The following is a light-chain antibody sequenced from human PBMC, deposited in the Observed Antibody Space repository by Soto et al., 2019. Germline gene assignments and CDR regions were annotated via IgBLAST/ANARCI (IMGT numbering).Light chain of an antibody. V-gene: IGKV1-5*01. CDR2: DAS. CDR3: QQYNSYPIT. CDR1: QSISSW. J-gene: IGKJ5*01. Sequence: DIQMTQSPSTLSASVGDRVTITCRASQSISSWLAWYQQKPGKAPKLLIYDASNLESGVPSRFSGSGSGTEFTLTISSLQPDDFETYYCQQYNSYPITFGQGTRLEI.